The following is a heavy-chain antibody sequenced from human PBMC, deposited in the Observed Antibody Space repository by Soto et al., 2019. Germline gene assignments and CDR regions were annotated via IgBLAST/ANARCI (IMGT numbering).Heavy chain of an antibody. CDR2: ISGSGSIT. CDR1: GFTSSSYE. J-gene: IGHJ6*02. D-gene: IGHD2-15*01. CDR3: AGRDGHNRRKAPYYYYYYGVGV. V-gene: IGHV3-48*03. Sequence: PGGSLRLSCAASGFTSSSYEMNWVRQAPGKGLGWVSYISGSGSITHYADSVKGRFTISRDNARNSLYLQMNSLRGEDTAVYYCAGRDGHNRRKAPYYYYYYGVGVWGRGTTVTVSS.